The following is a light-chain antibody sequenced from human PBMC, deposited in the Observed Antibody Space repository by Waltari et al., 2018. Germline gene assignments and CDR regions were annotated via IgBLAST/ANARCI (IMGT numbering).Light chain of an antibody. CDR1: QSISSY. Sequence: DIQMTQSPSPLSASVGDRVTITCRASQSISSYLNWHQQKPGKAPKLLIYAASSLQSGVPSRFSSSGSGTDFALTISSLQPEDFATYYCQQSYSTPQMYTFGHGTKLEIK. J-gene: IGKJ2*01. V-gene: IGKV1-39*01. CDR2: AAS. CDR3: QQSYSTPQMYT.